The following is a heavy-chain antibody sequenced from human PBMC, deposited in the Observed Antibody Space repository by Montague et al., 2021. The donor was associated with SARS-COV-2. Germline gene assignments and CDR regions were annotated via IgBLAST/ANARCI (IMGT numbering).Heavy chain of an antibody. CDR2: ITYSGST. V-gene: IGHV4-34*01. J-gene: IGHJ4*02. Sequence: SETLSLTCSENGGYFIGYCWPWIRQPPGKRQERPGEITYSGSTNYNPSLKSRVTVSVDTSKNQFSLNLRSVTAADTAIYYCARVADYDVLTGFVTEGFDYWGQGTLVTVSS. D-gene: IGHD3-9*01. CDR1: GGYFIGYC. CDR3: ARVADYDVLTGFVTEGFDY.